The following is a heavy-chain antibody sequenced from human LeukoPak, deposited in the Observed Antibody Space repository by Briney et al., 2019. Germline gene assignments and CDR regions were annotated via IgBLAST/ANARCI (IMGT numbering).Heavy chain of an antibody. V-gene: IGHV3-30*02. D-gene: IGHD6-19*01. Sequence: GGSLRLSCAASGFTFSSYGMHWVRQAPGKGLEWVAFIRYDGSNKYYADSVKGRFTISRDNAKNSLYLQMNSLRAEDMALYYCAKSPYSSDWFDGDGALGYFDYWGQGTLVTVSS. CDR3: AKSPYSSDWFDGDGALGYFDY. CDR2: IRYDGSNK. J-gene: IGHJ4*02. CDR1: GFTFSSYG.